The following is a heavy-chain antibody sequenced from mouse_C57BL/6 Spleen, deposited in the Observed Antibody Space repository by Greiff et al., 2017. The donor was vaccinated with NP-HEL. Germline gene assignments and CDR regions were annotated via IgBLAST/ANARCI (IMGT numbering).Heavy chain of an antibody. CDR3: ARSITTVVPMDY. D-gene: IGHD1-1*01. CDR2: IDPSDRYT. CDR1: GYTFTSYW. V-gene: IGHV1-50*01. J-gene: IGHJ4*01. Sequence: QVQLQQPGAELVKPGASVKLSCKASGYTFTSYWMQWVKQRPGQGLEWIGEIDPSDRYTNYNQKFKGKATLTVDTSTSTAYMQLSSLTSEDSAVYYCARSITTVVPMDYWGQGTSVTVSS.